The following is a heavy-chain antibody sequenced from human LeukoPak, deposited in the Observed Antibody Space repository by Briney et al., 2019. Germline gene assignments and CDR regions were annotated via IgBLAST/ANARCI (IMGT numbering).Heavy chain of an antibody. J-gene: IGHJ4*02. D-gene: IGHD1-26*01. CDR1: GGSISSNTYY. V-gene: IGHV4-39*07. CDR2: IHYSGSPYYINYRGST. Sequence: PSETLSLTCTVSGGSISSNTYYWGWIRQPPGKGLEWIGSIHYSGSPYYINYRGSTFYNPSLKSRVTMSVDMSKNQFSLRLRSVTAADTAVYFCGRDGYTASYYSLDFWGPGIQVIVSS. CDR3: GRDGYTASYYSLDF.